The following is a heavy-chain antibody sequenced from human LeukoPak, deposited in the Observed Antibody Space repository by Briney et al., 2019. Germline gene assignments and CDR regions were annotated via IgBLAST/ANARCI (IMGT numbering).Heavy chain of an antibody. CDR2: ISGSGDST. D-gene: IGHD2-2*02. Sequence: SGASLRLSSAASGFTFTNSAMTWVRPAPGGVLELISTISGSGDSTYYADSMKRLITISRDNSKNTLYLQMNSLRAEDTAVYYCAKDLYRDYNFDCWGQGTRVSVSS. CDR1: GFTFTNSA. CDR3: AKDLYRDYNFDC. J-gene: IGHJ4*02. V-gene: IGHV3-23*01.